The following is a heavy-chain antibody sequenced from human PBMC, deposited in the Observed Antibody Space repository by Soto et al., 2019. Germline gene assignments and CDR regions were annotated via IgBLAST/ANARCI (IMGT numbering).Heavy chain of an antibody. Sequence: SETLSLTCTVSGGSINSYYWSWIRQPPGKGLEWIGYIYYSGSTNYNPSLKSRVTISVDTSKNQFSLKLSSVTAADTAIYYCVRDGGSYAGSSYYTGYFDYWGQGTLVTVSS. J-gene: IGHJ4*02. V-gene: IGHV4-59*01. D-gene: IGHD4-4*01. CDR3: VRDGGSYAGSSYYTGYFDY. CDR2: IYYSGST. CDR1: GGSINSYY.